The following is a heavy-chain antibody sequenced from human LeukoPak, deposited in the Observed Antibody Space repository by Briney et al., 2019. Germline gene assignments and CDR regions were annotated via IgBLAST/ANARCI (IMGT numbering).Heavy chain of an antibody. Sequence: GGSLRLSGAASGLTFSSYAMSWLRQAPGKELGWVSAISGSGGSTYHAHSVKGRFTISRDNSTNTLYLQMNSLSAKATAVYYXAKWHIVVVTAFDYWGQGTLVTVSS. CDR2: ISGSGGST. J-gene: IGHJ4*02. CDR3: AKWHIVVVTAFDY. D-gene: IGHD2-21*02. V-gene: IGHV3-23*01. CDR1: GLTFSSYA.